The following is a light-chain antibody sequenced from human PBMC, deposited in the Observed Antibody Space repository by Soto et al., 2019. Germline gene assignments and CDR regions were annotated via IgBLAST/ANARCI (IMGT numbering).Light chain of an antibody. CDR3: QQRSNWPLT. CDR1: QSVSSK. CDR2: GAS. J-gene: IGKJ4*01. V-gene: IGKV3-15*01. Sequence: EIVMTQSPATLSVSPGEGATLSCRASQSVSSKLAWYQQKPGQAPRLLIYGASTRATGIPARFSGSGSGTEFTLTISSLEPEDFAVYYCQQRSNWPLTFGGGTKVEIK.